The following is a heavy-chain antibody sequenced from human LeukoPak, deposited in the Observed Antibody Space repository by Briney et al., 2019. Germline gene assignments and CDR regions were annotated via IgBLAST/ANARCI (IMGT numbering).Heavy chain of an antibody. CDR1: GYTFTSYD. D-gene: IGHD2-8*01. Sequence: GASVKVSCKASGYTFTSYDIHWVRQATGQGLEWMGWMNPNSGNTGYVEKFQGRVTMTRDTSTSTAYMELSSLRSDDTAVYYCARGLGRSNGPGRNFDYWGQGTLVTVSS. J-gene: IGHJ4*02. CDR3: ARGLGRSNGPGRNFDY. V-gene: IGHV1-8*01. CDR2: MNPNSGNT.